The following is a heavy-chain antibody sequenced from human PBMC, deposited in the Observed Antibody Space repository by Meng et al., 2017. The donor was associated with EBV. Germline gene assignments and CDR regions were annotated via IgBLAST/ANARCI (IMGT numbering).Heavy chain of an antibody. Sequence: VQGWQSGAEGKRPVSSVKVSCQGSGDNFNNFGISWVRQAPGQGLEWMGDITPVFGIANYAESFQGRVTISADTSTRTAYMDLSSLRSDDTAVYYCVRDLWLRIGECVWGQGTLVTVSS. D-gene: IGHD5-12*01. CDR1: GDNFNNFG. V-gene: IGHV1-69*17. CDR3: VRDLWLRIGECV. CDR2: ITPVFGIA. J-gene: IGHJ4*02.